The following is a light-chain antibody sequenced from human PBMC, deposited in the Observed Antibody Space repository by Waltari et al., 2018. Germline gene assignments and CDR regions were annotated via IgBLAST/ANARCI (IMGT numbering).Light chain of an antibody. CDR1: QDIGKS. V-gene: IGKV1-33*01. CDR2: DAT. CDR3: QQYDNLLT. J-gene: IGKJ4*01. Sequence: DIQMTQSPSSLSAPVGDRVTITCQASQDIGKSLSWYQQKPGKGPKILIFDATTLETGVPTRFSGSGSGTDFTFTIISLQPEDTATYYCQQYDNLLTFGGGTKVEI.